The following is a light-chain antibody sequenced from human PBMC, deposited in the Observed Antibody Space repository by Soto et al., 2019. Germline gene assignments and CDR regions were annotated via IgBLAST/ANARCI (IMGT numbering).Light chain of an antibody. J-gene: IGKJ1*01. CDR3: QQSYSNPTWT. Sequence: DIPLPQSPSSLSASVGDRITITCRASQSISTYLNWYQQKPGEAPTLLVYDSSTLQSGVPSRFSGSGFGAEFTLTVSSLQPEDFATYYCQQSYSNPTWTFGQGTKVDIK. CDR2: DSS. V-gene: IGKV1-39*01. CDR1: QSISTY.